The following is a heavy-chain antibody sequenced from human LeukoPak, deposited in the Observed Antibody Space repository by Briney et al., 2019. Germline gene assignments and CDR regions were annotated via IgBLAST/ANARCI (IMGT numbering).Heavy chain of an antibody. V-gene: IGHV4-4*07. CDR2: IYTSGST. Sequence: SPTLSLTCTVSGGSISSYYWSWIRQPAGKGLEWIGRIYTSGSTNYNPSLKSRVTMSVDTSKNQFSLKLSSVTAADTAVYYCARHAPMYYYDSSGYSFQHWGQGTLVTVSS. J-gene: IGHJ1*01. CDR1: GGSISSYY. CDR3: ARHAPMYYYDSSGYSFQH. D-gene: IGHD3-22*01.